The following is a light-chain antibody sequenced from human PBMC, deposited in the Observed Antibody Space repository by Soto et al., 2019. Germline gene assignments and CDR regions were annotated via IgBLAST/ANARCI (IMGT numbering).Light chain of an antibody. V-gene: IGKV3-11*01. CDR1: PSVTNY. CDR3: QQRNIWPPVT. Sequence: IVLTQSPATLSLSPVERATLSCRASPSVTNYLAWYQQKPGQPPRLLIYGAFNRAAGIPARFSGSGSGTDFTLTISSLEPEDSAVYYCQQRNIWPPVTFGQGTRLEIK. J-gene: IGKJ5*01. CDR2: GAF.